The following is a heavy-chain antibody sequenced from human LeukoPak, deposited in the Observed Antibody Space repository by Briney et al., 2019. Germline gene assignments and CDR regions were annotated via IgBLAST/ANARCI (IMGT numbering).Heavy chain of an antibody. D-gene: IGHD2-21*02. J-gene: IGHJ4*02. CDR2: TNRDGSKK. V-gene: IGHV3-7*01. CDR1: RFTFSNYW. CDR3: AKWGPHCVGDYCPALDS. Sequence: GGSLRLSCVASRFTFSNYWMSWVRQAPGKGLEWVANTNRDGSKKPYADSMKGRFTISRDNAKESLYLQLNSLRADDTAVYYCAKWGPHCVGDYCPALDSWGQGTLVTVSS.